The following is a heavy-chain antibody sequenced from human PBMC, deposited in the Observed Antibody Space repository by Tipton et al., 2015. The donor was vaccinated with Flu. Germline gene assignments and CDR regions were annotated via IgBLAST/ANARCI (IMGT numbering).Heavy chain of an antibody. CDR1: GGTFSSYA. CDR3: ASVTPRGYRYGSAFDI. D-gene: IGHD5-18*01. V-gene: IGHV1-69*01. CDR2: IIPILGIA. J-gene: IGHJ3*02. Sequence: SGAEVKKPGSSVKVSCKASGGTFSSYAISWVRQAPGQGLEWMGGIIPILGIANYAQKFQGRVTITADESTSTAYMGLSSLRSEDTAVYYCASVTPRGYRYGSAFDIWGQGKMFTVSS.